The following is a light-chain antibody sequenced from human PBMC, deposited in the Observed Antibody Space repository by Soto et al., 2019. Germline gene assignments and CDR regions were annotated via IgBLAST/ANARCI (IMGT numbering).Light chain of an antibody. J-gene: IGKJ1*01. Sequence: DIQMSQRPSTLAASLGDGVTITCRASQSISSWLAWYQQKPGKAPKLLIYDASSLESGVPSRFSGSGSGTEFTLTISSLQPDDFATYYCQQYNSYSRTFGQGTKVDIK. CDR3: QQYNSYSRT. V-gene: IGKV1-5*01. CDR1: QSISSW. CDR2: DAS.